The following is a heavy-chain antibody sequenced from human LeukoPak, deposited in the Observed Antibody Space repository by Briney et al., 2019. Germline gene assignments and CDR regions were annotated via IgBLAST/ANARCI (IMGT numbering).Heavy chain of an antibody. Sequence: SETLSLTCAVYGESFSAYCWNWIRRAPGKPLEYIGEINHRGSSHYNPSLKTRVPLSVDTSKNQFSLRLTSVTAADTAVYFCARGSSFDGYCSAGACDAGYYDSWGQGTPVTVSS. J-gene: IGHJ4*02. D-gene: IGHD2-15*01. CDR1: GESFSAYC. V-gene: IGHV4-34*01. CDR2: INHRGSS. CDR3: ARGSSFDGYCSAGACDAGYYDS.